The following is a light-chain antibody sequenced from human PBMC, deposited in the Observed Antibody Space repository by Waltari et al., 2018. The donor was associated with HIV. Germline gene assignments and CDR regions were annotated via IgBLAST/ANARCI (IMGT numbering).Light chain of an antibody. V-gene: IGLV1-44*01. CDR3: AAWDDTLNGL. CDR1: TSNIGTTI. J-gene: IGLJ2*01. Sequence: QSVLTQPPSASGTPGQNVPIPCSGNTSNIGTTIVNWYQQFPGAAPKLLIYSNNQRPSGVPARFSGSKSGTSASLAISGLQSEDEADYFCAAWDDTLNGLFGGGTKLTVL. CDR2: SNN.